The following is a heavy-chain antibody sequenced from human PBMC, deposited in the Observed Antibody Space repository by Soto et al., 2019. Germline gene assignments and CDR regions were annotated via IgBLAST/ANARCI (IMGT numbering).Heavy chain of an antibody. CDR1: GVNWVGLG. CDR2: IKQDGSET. J-gene: IGHJ4*01. CDR3: AREGGYYGGPNLDF. V-gene: IGHV3-7*03. Sequence: RHRCTAVGVNWVGLGMHRVSKDPGKGLEWVANIKQDGSETTYVASVKGRFTISRDNAENSLYLQMNSLRAEDTAIYYCAREGGYYGGPNLDFRGHGTPVTVSS. D-gene: IGHD3-10*01.